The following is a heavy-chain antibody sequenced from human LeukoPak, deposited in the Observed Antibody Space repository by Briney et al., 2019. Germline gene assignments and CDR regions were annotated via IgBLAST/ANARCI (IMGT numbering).Heavy chain of an antibody. CDR1: GVSISSSNSY. CDR2: IYYSGNT. D-gene: IGHD1-26*01. J-gene: IGHJ4*02. CDR3: ARDRGSQPFIDY. Sequence: SETLSLTCTVSGVSISSSNSYWGWIRQPPGKGLEWIGSIYYSGNTYYNASLKSQVSISIDTSKNRFSLKLSSVTAADTAVYYCARDRGSQPFIDYWGQGTLVTVSS. V-gene: IGHV4-39*07.